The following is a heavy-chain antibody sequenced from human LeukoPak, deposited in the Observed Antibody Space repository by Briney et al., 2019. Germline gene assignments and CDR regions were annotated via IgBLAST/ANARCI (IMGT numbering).Heavy chain of an antibody. CDR1: GGSISSYY. V-gene: IGHV4-59*08. D-gene: IGHD1-26*01. CDR3: ARHHQWEPLGVGFDY. CDR2: IYYSGST. Sequence: PSETLSPTCTVSGGSISSYYWSWIRQPPGKGLEWIGYIYYSGSTNYNPSLKSRVTISVDTSKNQFSLKLSSVTAADTAVYYCARHHQWEPLGVGFDYWGQGTLVTVSS. J-gene: IGHJ4*02.